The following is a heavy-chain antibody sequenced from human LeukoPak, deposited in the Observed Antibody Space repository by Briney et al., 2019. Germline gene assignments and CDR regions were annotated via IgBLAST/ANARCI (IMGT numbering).Heavy chain of an antibody. CDR2: IYHSGIT. V-gene: IGHV4-59*12. CDR1: GGSISSYY. J-gene: IGHJ4*02. Sequence: SETLSLTCTVSGGSISSYYWSWIRQPPGKGLEWIGEIYHSGITNYNPSLKSRVTISGDKSKNQFSLKLSSVTAADTAVYYCASSSTDGYNPFDYWGQGTLVTVSS. CDR3: ASSSTDGYNPFDY. D-gene: IGHD5-24*01.